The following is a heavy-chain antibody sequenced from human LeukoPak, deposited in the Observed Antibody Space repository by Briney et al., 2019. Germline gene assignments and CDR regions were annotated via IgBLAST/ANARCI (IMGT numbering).Heavy chain of an antibody. D-gene: IGHD4-17*01. V-gene: IGHV4-59*01. CDR2: IYYSGST. CDR1: GGSIRSYY. CDR3: ARTGSTVTMLYPFDH. J-gene: IGHJ4*02. Sequence: PSETLSLTCTVSGGSIRSYYWSWIRQPPGKGLEWIGYIYYSGSTNYNPSLKSRVSISVDTSKNQFSLKLSPVTAADTAVYYCARTGSTVTMLYPFDHWGQGTLVTVSS.